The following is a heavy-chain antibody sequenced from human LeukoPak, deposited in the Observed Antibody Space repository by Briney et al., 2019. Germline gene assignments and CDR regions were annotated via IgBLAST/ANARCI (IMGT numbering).Heavy chain of an antibody. CDR1: GYSFTNYW. V-gene: IGHV5-51*01. CDR2: IYPGASDT. D-gene: IGHD6-19*01. CDR3: ALAVAGTYFDY. J-gene: IGHJ4*02. Sequence: GESLQISCQGSGYSFTNYWIGWVRQMPGKGLEWMGIIYPGASDTRYSPSFQGQVTISADKSISTAYLQWSSLKASDTAMYYCALAVAGTYFDYWGQGTLVTVSS.